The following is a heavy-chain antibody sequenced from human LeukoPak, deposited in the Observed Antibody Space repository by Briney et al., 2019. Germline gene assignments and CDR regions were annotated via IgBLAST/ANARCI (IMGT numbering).Heavy chain of an antibody. J-gene: IGHJ6*03. Sequence: SETLSLTCSVSGDSIINYYWMWMRPPAGKGLEWIGRIYLSDNNNYNNPSLKSRVTMSPDTSMNRFSLKLSSVTAADTAVYYCARQMIDDALGYYYMDVWGKGTTVTVSS. CDR3: ARQMIDDALGYYYMDV. CDR2: IYLSDNN. D-gene: IGHD2-21*01. CDR1: GDSIINYY. V-gene: IGHV4-4*07.